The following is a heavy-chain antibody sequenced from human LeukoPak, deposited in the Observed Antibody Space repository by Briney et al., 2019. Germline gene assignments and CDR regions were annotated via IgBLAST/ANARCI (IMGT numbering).Heavy chain of an antibody. CDR1: GGTFSSYA. Sequence: ASVKVSCMASGGTFSSYAISWVRQAPGQGLEWMGGIIPIFGTANYAQKFQGRVTITTDESTSTAYMELSSLRSEDTAVYYCARSWNDVAPFDYWGQGTLVTVSS. V-gene: IGHV1-69*05. CDR2: IIPIFGTA. J-gene: IGHJ4*02. CDR3: ARSWNDVAPFDY. D-gene: IGHD1-1*01.